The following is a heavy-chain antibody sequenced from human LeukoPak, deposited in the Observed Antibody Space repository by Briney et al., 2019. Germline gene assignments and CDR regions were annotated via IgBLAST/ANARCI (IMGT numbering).Heavy chain of an antibody. CDR3: ARNSGFWSGYLYYYYYMDV. V-gene: IGHV6-1*01. CDR2: TYYRSKWYN. J-gene: IGHJ6*03. Sequence: QTLSLTCAISGDSVSSNSAAWNWIRQSPSRGLEWLGRTYYRSKWYNDYAVSVKSRITINPDTSKNQFSLQLNSVTPEDTAVYYCARNSGFWSGYLYYYYYMDVWGKGTTVTVSS. D-gene: IGHD3-3*01. CDR1: GDSVSSNSAA.